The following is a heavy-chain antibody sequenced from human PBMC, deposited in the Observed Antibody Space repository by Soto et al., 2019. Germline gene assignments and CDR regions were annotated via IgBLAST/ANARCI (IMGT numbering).Heavy chain of an antibody. CDR3: ARRRSTVTTPWFYHGMDV. V-gene: IGHV3-33*01. CDR2: IFYDGSHK. D-gene: IGHD4-17*01. Sequence: QVQLEESGGGVVQPGRSLRLSCTASGFAFSVYGMHWVRQAPGKGLEWVAIIFYDGSHKYYADSVKGRFTISRDNSRNTVELQMNSLRAEDTATYFCARRRSTVTTPWFYHGMDVWGRGTTVTVSS. J-gene: IGHJ6*02. CDR1: GFAFSVYG.